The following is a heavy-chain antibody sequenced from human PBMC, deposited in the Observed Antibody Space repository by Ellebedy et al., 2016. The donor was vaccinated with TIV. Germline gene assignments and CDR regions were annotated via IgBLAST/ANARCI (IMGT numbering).Heavy chain of an antibody. J-gene: IGHJ2*01. V-gene: IGHV1-69*04. D-gene: IGHD3-22*01. CDR1: GYTFTSYG. CDR3: ARWYYDSSGSYWYFDL. CDR2: IIPILGIA. Sequence: ASVKVSCKASGYTFTSYGISWVRQAPGQGLEWMGRIIPILGIANYAQKFQGRVTITADKSTSTAYMELSSLRSEDTAVYYCARWYYDSSGSYWYFDLWGRGTLVTVSS.